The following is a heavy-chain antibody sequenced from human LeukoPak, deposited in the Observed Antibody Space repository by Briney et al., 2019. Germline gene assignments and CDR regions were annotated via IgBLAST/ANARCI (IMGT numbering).Heavy chain of an antibody. V-gene: IGHV4-30-2*01. CDR2: IYHSGST. CDR3: ARTSYSSSPGSWYFDL. CDR1: GGSISSGGYS. J-gene: IGHJ2*01. Sequence: SETLSLTCAVSGGSISSGGYSWSWIRQPPGKGLEWIGYIYHSGSTYYNPSLKSRVTISVDRSKNQFSLKLSSVTAADTAVYYCARTSYSSSPGSWYFDLWDRGTLVTVSS. D-gene: IGHD6-6*01.